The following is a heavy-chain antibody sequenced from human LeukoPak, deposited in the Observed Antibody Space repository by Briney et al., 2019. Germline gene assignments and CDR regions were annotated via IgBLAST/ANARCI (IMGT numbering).Heavy chain of an antibody. V-gene: IGHV3-23*01. CDR2: ISGSGATT. Sequence: PGGSLRLSCAASGFTFSSYAMSWVRQAPGKGLEWVSAISGSGATTYYADSVKGRFTISRDNSKDTLYLQMNSLRAEDTAVYYCAREQPGGFDYWGQGTLVTVSS. J-gene: IGHJ4*02. CDR3: AREQPGGFDY. D-gene: IGHD3-16*01. CDR1: GFTFSSYA.